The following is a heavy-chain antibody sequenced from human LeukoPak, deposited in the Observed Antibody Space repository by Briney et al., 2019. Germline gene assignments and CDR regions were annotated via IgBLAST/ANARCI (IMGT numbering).Heavy chain of an antibody. CDR1: GYSISSGYY. V-gene: IGHV4-38-2*02. J-gene: IGHJ5*02. D-gene: IGHD6-19*01. CDR3: AKGAGPPWFDP. CDR2: IDHSGST. Sequence: SSETLSLTCTVSGYSISSGYYWGWIRQPPGEGLEWTGSIDHSGSTYYNPSLKSRITISVDTSKNQFSLKLSSVTAADTAVYYCAKGAGPPWFDPWGQGTLVTVSS.